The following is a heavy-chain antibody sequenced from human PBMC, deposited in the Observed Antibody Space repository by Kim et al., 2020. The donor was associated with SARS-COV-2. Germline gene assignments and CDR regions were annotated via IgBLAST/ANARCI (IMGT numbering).Heavy chain of an antibody. CDR2: ISYDGSNK. CDR1: GFTFSSYA. D-gene: IGHD6-19*01. CDR3: ARDSSVRYLDY. Sequence: GGSLRLSCAASGFTFSSYAMHWVRQAPGKGLEWVAVISYDGSNKYYADSVKGRFTISRVNSKNTLYLQMNSLRAEDTAVYYCARDSSVRYLDYWGQGTLVTVSS. J-gene: IGHJ4*02. V-gene: IGHV3-30*04.